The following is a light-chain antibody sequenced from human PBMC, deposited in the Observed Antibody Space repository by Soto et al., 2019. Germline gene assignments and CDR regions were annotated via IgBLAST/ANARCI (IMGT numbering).Light chain of an antibody. CDR3: QSYDSTTPVV. CDR2: EDD. J-gene: IGLJ2*01. V-gene: IGLV6-57*04. Sequence: NFMLTQPHSVSESPGKTVTISCTRSSGNIGSNYVQWYQQRPGSAPTTLIYEDDQRPSGVPDRFSGSIDRSSNSASLTISGLKTEDEADYYCQSYDSTTPVVFGGGTKVTV. CDR1: SGNIGSNY.